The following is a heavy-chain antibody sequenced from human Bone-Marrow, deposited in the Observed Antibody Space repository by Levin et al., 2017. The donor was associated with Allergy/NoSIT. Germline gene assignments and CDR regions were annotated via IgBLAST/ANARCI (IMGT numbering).Heavy chain of an antibody. Sequence: GGSLLLSFSSSFFPFLLSFLLFFLPSPFPFLSFVSALSGSGGSTYYADSVKGRFTVSRDNSKNTLFLQMNSLRVEDTAVYYCAKDRGWYGDAFDTWGQGTMVTVSS. V-gene: IGHV3-23*01. J-gene: IGHJ3*02. CDR2: LSGSGGST. CDR1: FFPFLLSF. D-gene: IGHD6-19*01. CDR3: AKDRGWYGDAFDT.